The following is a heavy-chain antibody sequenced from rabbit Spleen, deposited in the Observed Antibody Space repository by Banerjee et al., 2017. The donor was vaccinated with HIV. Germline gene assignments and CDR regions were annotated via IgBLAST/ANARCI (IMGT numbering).Heavy chain of an antibody. J-gene: IGHJ4*01. D-gene: IGHD6-1*01. CDR3: ASDIVGYGGFNL. V-gene: IGHV1S45*01. CDR2: IGAGISYTI. Sequence: QEQLVESGGGLVKPEGSLKLSCTASGFSFSYNDYMCWVRQPPGKGPEWIACIGAGISYTIYYATWAKGRFTISKTSSTTVTLKMTSVTDADTATYFCASDIVGYGGFNLWGPGTLVTVS. CDR1: GFSFSYNDY.